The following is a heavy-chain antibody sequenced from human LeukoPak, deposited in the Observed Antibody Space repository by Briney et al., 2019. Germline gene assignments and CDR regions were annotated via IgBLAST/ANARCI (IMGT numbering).Heavy chain of an antibody. D-gene: IGHD6-19*01. CDR2: ISGSGGST. CDR3: ANIDFASSGFYFDY. CDR1: GFTFSSYA. Sequence: GGSLRLSCAASGFTFSSYAMSWVRQAPGKGLEWVSAISGSGGSTYYADSVKGRFTISRDNSKNTLYLQMNSLRAEDTAVYYCANIDFASSGFYFDYWGQGTLVTVSS. J-gene: IGHJ4*02. V-gene: IGHV3-23*01.